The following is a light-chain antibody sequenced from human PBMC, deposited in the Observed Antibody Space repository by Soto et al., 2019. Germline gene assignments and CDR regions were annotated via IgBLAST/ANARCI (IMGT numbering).Light chain of an antibody. CDR2: TAS. J-gene: IGKJ2*01. Sequence: DIQMTQSPSSLSASVGDRVTITCRARQGIRNYLAWYQQKPGKVHKLLIYTASTLQSGVPARFSGSGSGTDLTLTISSLQLEDVATYYCQKYSGLPYTFGQGTKLEIK. V-gene: IGKV1-27*01. CDR1: QGIRNY. CDR3: QKYSGLPYT.